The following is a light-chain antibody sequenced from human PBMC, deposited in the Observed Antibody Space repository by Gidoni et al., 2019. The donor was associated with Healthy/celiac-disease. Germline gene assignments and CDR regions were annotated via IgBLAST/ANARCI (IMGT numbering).Light chain of an antibody. CDR3: QQYNNWPPWT. Sequence: EIVMTQSPATLSVSPGERATLSCRARQSVSSNLAWYQQKPGQAPRLLIYGASTRATGIPARFRGSGSGTDFTLTISSLQSEDFAVYYCQQYNNWPPWTFGQGTKVEIK. J-gene: IGKJ1*01. CDR1: QSVSSN. CDR2: GAS. V-gene: IGKV3-15*01.